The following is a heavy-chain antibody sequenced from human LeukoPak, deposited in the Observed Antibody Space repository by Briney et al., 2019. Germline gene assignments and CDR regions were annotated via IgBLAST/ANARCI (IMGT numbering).Heavy chain of an antibody. CDR2: MHTSGST. CDR1: GDSISSYY. CDR3: ARVVSSYYDILAGYSNWLDH. D-gene: IGHD3-9*01. Sequence: SETLSLTCTVSGDSISSYYWTWIRQPAGKGLEWIGRMHTSGSTNYNPSLKSRVTMSVATSTNGFSLTLSSVTAADTAVYYCARVVSSYYDILAGYSNWLDHWGQGTLVIVSS. J-gene: IGHJ5*02. V-gene: IGHV4-4*07.